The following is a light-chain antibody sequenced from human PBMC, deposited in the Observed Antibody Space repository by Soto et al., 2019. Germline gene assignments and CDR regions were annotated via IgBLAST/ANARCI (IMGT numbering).Light chain of an antibody. Sequence: DLQMTQSPSTLSASVGDRVTIXXRASQSISSWLSWYRQKPGKAPKLXSDEASTLERGGPSRFSGSGAGTEFTLTISSLQPDDFATYYCQQYHTYSPTFGQGTKVDIK. CDR2: EAS. J-gene: IGKJ1*01. CDR1: QSISSW. V-gene: IGKV1-5*01. CDR3: QQYHTYSPT.